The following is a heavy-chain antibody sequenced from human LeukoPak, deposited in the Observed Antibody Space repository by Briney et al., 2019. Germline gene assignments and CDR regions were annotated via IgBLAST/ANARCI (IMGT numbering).Heavy chain of an antibody. V-gene: IGHV4-59*01. Sequence: SETLSLTCTASGGSISSYYWSWIRQPPGKGLEWIGYIYYSGSTNYNPSLKSRVTISVDTSKNQFSLKLSSVTAADTAVYYCARVWSDSSGYYIYYFDYWGQGTLVTVSS. CDR1: GGSISSYY. J-gene: IGHJ4*02. CDR2: IYYSGST. CDR3: ARVWSDSSGYYIYYFDY. D-gene: IGHD3-22*01.